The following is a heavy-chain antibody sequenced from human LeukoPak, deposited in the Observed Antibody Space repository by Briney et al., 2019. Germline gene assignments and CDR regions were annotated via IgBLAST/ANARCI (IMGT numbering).Heavy chain of an antibody. CDR1: GFTFSSYG. Sequence: PGGSLRLSCAASGFTFSSYGMHWVRQAPGKGLEWVAFIRYDGSNKYYADSVKGRFTISRDNSKNTLYLQMNSLRAEDTAVYYCAEEGAVGIAAFFDYWGQGTLVTVSS. CDR2: IRYDGSNK. D-gene: IGHD6-13*01. CDR3: AEEGAVGIAAFFDY. V-gene: IGHV3-30*02. J-gene: IGHJ4*02.